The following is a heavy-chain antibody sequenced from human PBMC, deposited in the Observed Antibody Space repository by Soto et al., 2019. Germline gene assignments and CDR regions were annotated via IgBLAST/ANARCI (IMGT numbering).Heavy chain of an antibody. D-gene: IGHD6-13*01. CDR1: GFTFSSYG. J-gene: IGHJ4*02. Sequence: QVQLVESGGGVVQPGRSLRLSCAASGFTFSSYGMHWVRQAPGKGLEWVAVISYDGSNKYYADSVKGRFTISRDNSKNTLYLQMNSLRAEDTVVYYCAKGPGIAAAVTDYWGQGTLVTVSS. CDR3: AKGPGIAAAVTDY. CDR2: ISYDGSNK. V-gene: IGHV3-30*18.